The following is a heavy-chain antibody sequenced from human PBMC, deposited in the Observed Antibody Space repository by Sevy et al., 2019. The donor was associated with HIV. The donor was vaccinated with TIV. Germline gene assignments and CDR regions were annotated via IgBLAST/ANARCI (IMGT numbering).Heavy chain of an antibody. D-gene: IGHD6-13*01. J-gene: IGHJ4*02. Sequence: GGSLRLSCAASGFTFSSYEMNWVRQAPGKGLEWVSYISSSGSTIYYTDSVKGRFTISRDNAKNSLYLQMNSLRAEDTAVYYCAREGRAAAGSENWGQGTLVTVSS. V-gene: IGHV3-48*03. CDR3: AREGRAAAGSEN. CDR2: ISSSGSTI. CDR1: GFTFSSYE.